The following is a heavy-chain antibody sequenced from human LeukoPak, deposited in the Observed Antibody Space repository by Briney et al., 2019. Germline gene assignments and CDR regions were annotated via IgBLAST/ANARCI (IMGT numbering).Heavy chain of an antibody. Sequence: GGSLRLSCAAAGFTFSSFAMHWVRQGPGKGLEWVAVTSYDGNNHDSADSVKGRYTISRDNSKNTLYLQMNSLTPEDTAVYYCAKGRTRGNAANDAFDVWGQGTLVTVSP. CDR1: GFTFSSFA. CDR2: TSYDGNNH. D-gene: IGHD3-10*01. CDR3: AKGRTRGNAANDAFDV. V-gene: IGHV3-30*18. J-gene: IGHJ3*01.